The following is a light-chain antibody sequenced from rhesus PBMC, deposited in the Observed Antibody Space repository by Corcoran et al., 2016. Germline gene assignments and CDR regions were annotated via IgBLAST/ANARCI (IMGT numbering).Light chain of an antibody. CDR2: AAS. J-gene: IGKJ2*01. CDR3: QQGYSTPYS. Sequence: DIQMSQSPSSLSASVGDKVTITCRASQGIGNALAWYQLKPGKAPKLLIYAASRLESGVPSRFSGSRSGPDFTLTISSLQPDDFATYYCQQGYSTPYSFGQGTKVEIK. V-gene: IGKV1-33*02. CDR1: QGIGNA.